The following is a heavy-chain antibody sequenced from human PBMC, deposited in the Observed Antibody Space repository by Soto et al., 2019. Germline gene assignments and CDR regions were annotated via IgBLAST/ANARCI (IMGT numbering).Heavy chain of an antibody. J-gene: IGHJ5*02. CDR2: IDPSDSYT. D-gene: IGHD3-3*01. CDR1: GYSFTSYW. V-gene: IGHV5-10-1*01. CDR3: ARHKNFWSGYRPAIHRIGFDP. Sequence: GESLKISCKGSGYSFTSYWISWVRQMPGKGLEWMGRIDPSDSYTNYSPSFQGHVTISADKSISTAYLQWSSLKASDTAMYYCARHKNFWSGYRPAIHRIGFDPCGQGPPVTVSS.